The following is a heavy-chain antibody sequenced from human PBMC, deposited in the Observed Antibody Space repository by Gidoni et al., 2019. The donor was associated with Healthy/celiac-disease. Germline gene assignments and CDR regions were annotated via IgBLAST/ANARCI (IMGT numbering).Heavy chain of an antibody. CDR3: TGNWYEGPLGYYFDY. D-gene: IGHD6-13*01. V-gene: IGHV3-73*01. J-gene: IGHJ4*02. Sequence: EVKLVESGGGLVQTGGSLKLSCAASGFTFGGSAMHWVRQASGKGLEWVGRIRSEANSYATADAASVKGRFTISRDDSKNTAYLQMNSLKTEDTAVYYCTGNWYEGPLGYYFDYWGQGTLVTVSS. CDR2: IRSEANSYAT. CDR1: GFTFGGSA.